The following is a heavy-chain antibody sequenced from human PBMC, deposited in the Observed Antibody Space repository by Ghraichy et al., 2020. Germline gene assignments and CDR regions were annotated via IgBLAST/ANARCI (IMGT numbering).Heavy chain of an antibody. J-gene: IGHJ4*02. CDR1: GGSISSSSHY. CDR3: ARQEGADCSSVSCHRGGFDS. CDR2: IFYSGIT. V-gene: IGHV4-39*01. D-gene: IGHD2-2*01. Sequence: SETLSLTCTVSGGSISSSSHYWGWIRQPPGKGLEWIGSIFYSGITHYNPSLKSRVTISVDTSHNQFSLRLTSVTAADTAVYYCARQEGADCSSVSCHRGGFDSWGQGTLVTVSS.